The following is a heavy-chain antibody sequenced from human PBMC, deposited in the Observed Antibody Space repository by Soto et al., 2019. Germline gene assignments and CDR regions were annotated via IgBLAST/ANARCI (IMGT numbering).Heavy chain of an antibody. D-gene: IGHD3-9*01. V-gene: IGHV4-59*01. CDR2: TYYRGST. CDR3: ASATYYDILTGYYHPGYYYGMDV. Sequence: QVQLQESGPGLVKPSETLSLTCTVSGGSISSYYWSWIRPPPGKVLEWIGYTYYRGSTNYNPSLKGRVTISVGTSKNQFCLKLSSVTAGDTAVYYCASATYYDILTGYYHPGYYYGMDVWVHGTTVTVSS. CDR1: GGSISSYY. J-gene: IGHJ6*02.